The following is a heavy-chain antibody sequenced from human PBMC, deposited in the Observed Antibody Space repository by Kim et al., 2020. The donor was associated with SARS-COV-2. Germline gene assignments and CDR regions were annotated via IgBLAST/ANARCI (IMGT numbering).Heavy chain of an antibody. CDR2: IIPIFGTA. J-gene: IGHJ6*02. Sequence: SVKVSCKASGGTFSSYAISWVRQAPGQGLEWMGGIIPIFGTANYAQKFQGRVTITADESTSTAYMELSSLRSEDTAVYYCARDHVYGSGSLSPYYYYGMDVWGQGTTVTVSS. V-gene: IGHV1-69*13. D-gene: IGHD3-10*01. CDR1: GGTFSSYA. CDR3: ARDHVYGSGSLSPYYYYGMDV.